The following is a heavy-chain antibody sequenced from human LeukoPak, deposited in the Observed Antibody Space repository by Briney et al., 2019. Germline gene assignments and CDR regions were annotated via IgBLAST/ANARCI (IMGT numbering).Heavy chain of an antibody. CDR3: ARALMNPTLDF. V-gene: IGHV1-46*01. Sequence: ASVKVSCKASGYTFIDYYIHWVREVPGQGLEWMGQINPDGGNTRYAQKFQGRVILTTDRSTSTGYMEIKSLRSEDTAFYYCARALMNPTLDFWGRGSLVTVSS. D-gene: IGHD2-8*01. CDR2: INPDGGNT. CDR1: GYTFIDYY. J-gene: IGHJ4*02.